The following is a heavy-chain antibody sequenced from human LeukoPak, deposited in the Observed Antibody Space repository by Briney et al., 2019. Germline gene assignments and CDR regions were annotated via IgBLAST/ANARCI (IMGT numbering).Heavy chain of an antibody. Sequence: SETLSFTCTVSGGSISSSSYYWGWIRQPPGKGLEWIGCIYYSGSTYYNPSPKSRVTISVDTSKNQFSLKLSSVTAADTAVYYCARARREYFDYWGQGTLVTVSS. D-gene: IGHD1-26*01. CDR1: GGSISSSSYY. CDR3: ARARREYFDY. CDR2: IYYSGST. V-gene: IGHV4-39*07. J-gene: IGHJ4*02.